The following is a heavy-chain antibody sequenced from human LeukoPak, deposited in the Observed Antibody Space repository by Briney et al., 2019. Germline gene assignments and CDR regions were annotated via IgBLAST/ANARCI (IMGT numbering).Heavy chain of an antibody. D-gene: IGHD2-2*01. CDR2: ISTSYSGI. J-gene: IGHJ4*02. V-gene: IGHV3-48*01. CDR3: ARAYCSSITCFE. CDR1: GFIVSRYS. Sequence: GGSLRLPCAASGFIVSRYSMTWVRQAPGKGLEWVSSISTSYSGIYYADSVKGRFTISRDNAKNSLYLQMDSLRADDTAVYYCARAYCSSITCFEWGQGTLVTVSS.